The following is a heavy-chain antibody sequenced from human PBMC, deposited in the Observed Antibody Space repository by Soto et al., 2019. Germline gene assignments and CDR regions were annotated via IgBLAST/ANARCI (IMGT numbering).Heavy chain of an antibody. CDR1: GYTFTDYH. J-gene: IGHJ5*02. CDR2: INPKSGGT. Sequence: QVQLVQSGAEVKKPGASVKVSCKASGYTFTDYHMHWVRQAPGQGLEWLGWINPKSGGTDFEQNFQGRTTMTRDTSISTAYMELRSLRSEDTAVYYCERGVLTYTSYDWFDPWGKGTLVTVSS. V-gene: IGHV1-2*02. D-gene: IGHD3-16*01. CDR3: ERGVLTYTSYDWFDP.